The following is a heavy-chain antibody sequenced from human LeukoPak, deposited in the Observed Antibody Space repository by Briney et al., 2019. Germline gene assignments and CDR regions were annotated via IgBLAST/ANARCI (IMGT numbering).Heavy chain of an antibody. D-gene: IGHD3-10*01. CDR3: ARTISIRSDTWGDIKYFDY. CDR1: GGSISSSSYH. V-gene: IGHV4-39*01. CDR2: IYYSGDT. J-gene: IGHJ4*02. Sequence: SETLSLTCSVSGGSISSSSYHWDWIRQSPGKGLEWIGDIYYSGDTHYKPSLKSQLTISVDTSKNQFSLRLSSVTAGDTAVYYCARTISIRSDTWGDIKYFDYWGQGTLVTVSS.